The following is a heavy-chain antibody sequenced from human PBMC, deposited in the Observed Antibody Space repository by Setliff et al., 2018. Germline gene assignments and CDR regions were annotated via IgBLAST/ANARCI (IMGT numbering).Heavy chain of an antibody. Sequence: PSETLSLTCTVSGDSVSSDRFHWGWFRQSAGKGLEWIGRLRIGFSNIYNPSLASRVTISVDTSKNQFSLKLDSVTAADTAVYYCAREPVDGHGHFDYWGQGTLVTVSS. CDR1: GDSVSSDRFH. CDR3: AREPVDGHGHFDY. D-gene: IGHD2-8*01. V-gene: IGHV4-61*02. CDR2: LRIGFSN. J-gene: IGHJ4*02.